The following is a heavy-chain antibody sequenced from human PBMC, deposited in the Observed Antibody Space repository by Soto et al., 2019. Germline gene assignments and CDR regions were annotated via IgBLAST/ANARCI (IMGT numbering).Heavy chain of an antibody. Sequence: NPSETLSLTCGVYGGSFKNYYWIWVRQPPGKGLEWIGEVNHSGEATYHPSLQSRITISLDTSNSQFSLKLTSVTAADTAMYFCAREERFRRSWFDTWGQGAQVTVSS. V-gene: IGHV4-34*01. J-gene: IGHJ5*02. CDR3: AREERFRRSWFDT. CDR2: VNHSGEA. CDR1: GGSFKNYY. D-gene: IGHD3-10*01.